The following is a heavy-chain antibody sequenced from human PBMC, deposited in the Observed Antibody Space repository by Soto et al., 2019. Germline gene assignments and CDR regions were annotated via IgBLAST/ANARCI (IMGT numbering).Heavy chain of an antibody. V-gene: IGHV1-18*01. CDR3: AREILPAAPREFDY. Sequence: GASVKVSCKASGYTFTSYGITWVRQAPGQGLEWMGWISGFSGNTNYAQKLQGRVSMTTDTSTSTAYMELRSLGPDDTAVYYCAREILPAAPREFDYWGQGTLVTVSS. CDR2: ISGFSGNT. D-gene: IGHD2-2*01. CDR1: GYTFTSYG. J-gene: IGHJ4*02.